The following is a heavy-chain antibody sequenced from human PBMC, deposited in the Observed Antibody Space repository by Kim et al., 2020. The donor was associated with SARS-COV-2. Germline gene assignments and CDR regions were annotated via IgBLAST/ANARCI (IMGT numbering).Heavy chain of an antibody. Sequence: SETLSLTCAVYGGSFSDYYWNWFRRPPGKGLEWIGEISRSGSTNYNPSLKSRVTISVDASKNQFSLNLESVTAADTAVYFCARGKLGVAISPYYYYYMDV. CDR2: ISRSGST. J-gene: IGHJ6*03. CDR3: ARGKLGVAISPYYYYYMDV. V-gene: IGHV4-34*01. D-gene: IGHD3-3*01. CDR1: GGSFSDYY.